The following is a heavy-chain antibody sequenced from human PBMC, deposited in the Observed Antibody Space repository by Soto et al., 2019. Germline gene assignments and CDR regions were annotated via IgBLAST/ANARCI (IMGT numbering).Heavy chain of an antibody. CDR2: ISYDGSNK. Sequence: VGSLRLSCAASGFTFSSYAMHWVRQAPGKGLEWVAVISYDGSNKYYADSVKGRFTISRDNSKNTLYLQMNSLRAEDTAVYYCARDRRSSRTEVGATTGFDYWGQGTLVTV. CDR3: ARDRRSSRTEVGATTGFDY. V-gene: IGHV3-30-3*01. J-gene: IGHJ4*02. D-gene: IGHD1-26*01. CDR1: GFTFSSYA.